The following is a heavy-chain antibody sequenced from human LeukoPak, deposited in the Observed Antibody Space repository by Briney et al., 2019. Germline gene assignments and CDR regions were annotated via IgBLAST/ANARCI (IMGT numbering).Heavy chain of an antibody. CDR1: GGSISSYY. D-gene: IGHD5-18*01. CDR3: ARGGYSYGYHNWFDP. CDR2: IYYSGSA. Sequence: SETLSLTCTVSGGSISSYYWSWIRQPPGKGLEWIGYIYYSGSANYNPSLKSRDTISVDTSKNQFSLKLSSVTAADTAVYYCARGGYSYGYHNWFDPWGQGTLVTVSS. J-gene: IGHJ5*02. V-gene: IGHV4-59*01.